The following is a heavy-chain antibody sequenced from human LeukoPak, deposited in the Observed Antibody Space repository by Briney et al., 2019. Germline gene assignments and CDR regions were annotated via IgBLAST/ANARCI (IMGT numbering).Heavy chain of an antibody. Sequence: SSETLSLTCTVSGGSISSSSYSWGWIRQPPGKGLEWIGSIYYSGSTYYNPSLKSRVTISVDTSKNQFSLKLSSVTAADTAIYYCARHESDLGGGYIVVVTATDAFDVWGQGTMVTVSS. D-gene: IGHD2-21*02. CDR1: GGSISSSSYS. V-gene: IGHV4-39*01. CDR2: IYYSGST. CDR3: ARHESDLGGGYIVVVTATDAFDV. J-gene: IGHJ3*01.